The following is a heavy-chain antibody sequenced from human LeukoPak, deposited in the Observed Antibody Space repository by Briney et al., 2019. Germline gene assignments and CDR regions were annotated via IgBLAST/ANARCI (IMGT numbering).Heavy chain of an antibody. V-gene: IGHV4-34*01. Sequence: SETLSLTCAVYGGSFSGYYWSWIRQPPGKGLEWIGEINHSGNTNYNPSLKSRVTLSVDTSKNQFSLKLSSVTAADTAVYYCARARGAVAIDYWGQGTLVTVSS. D-gene: IGHD6-19*01. CDR3: ARARGAVAIDY. J-gene: IGHJ4*02. CDR2: INHSGNT. CDR1: GGSFSGYY.